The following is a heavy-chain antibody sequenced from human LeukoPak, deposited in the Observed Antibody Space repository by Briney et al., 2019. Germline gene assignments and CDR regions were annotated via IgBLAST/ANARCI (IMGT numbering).Heavy chain of an antibody. Sequence: SETLSLTCAVSGGSISSSNWWSWVRQPPGKGLEWIGEIYHSGSTNYNPSLKSRVTISVDKSKNQFSLKLSSVTAADTAVYYCARDLGCSGGSCYDGHDWFDPWGQGTLVTVSS. CDR2: IYHSGST. CDR1: GGSISSSNW. D-gene: IGHD2-15*01. V-gene: IGHV4-4*02. J-gene: IGHJ5*02. CDR3: ARDLGCSGGSCYDGHDWFDP.